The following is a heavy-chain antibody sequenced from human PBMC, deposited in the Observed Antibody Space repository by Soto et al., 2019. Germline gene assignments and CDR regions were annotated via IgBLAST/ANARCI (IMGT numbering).Heavy chain of an antibody. CDR1: GGSISSGGYY. Sequence: QVQLQESGPGLVKPSQTLSLTCTVSGGSISSGGYYWSWIRQHPGKGLEWLGNIYYNGNAYYNPSIKSRVTISVDPAKNQFSLKLSSLTAADTAVYYCARVCGRFGELFLWGRGTLITVSS. CDR3: ARVCGRFGELFL. CDR2: IYYNGNA. D-gene: IGHD3-10*01. J-gene: IGHJ4*02. V-gene: IGHV4-31*03.